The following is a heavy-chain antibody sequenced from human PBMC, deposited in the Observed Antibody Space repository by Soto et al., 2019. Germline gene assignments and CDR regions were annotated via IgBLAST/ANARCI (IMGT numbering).Heavy chain of an antibody. CDR3: AIDQGYCSGGSCYVAGY. V-gene: IGHV3-74*01. CDR1: GFTFSSYW. D-gene: IGHD2-15*01. J-gene: IGHJ4*02. CDR2: INSDGSST. Sequence: EVQLVESWGGLVQPGGSLRLSCAASGFTFSSYWMHWFRQAPGKGLVWGSRINSDGSSTGYADSVMGRFTISKDNAKNTLYLQMNSLRADDTAVYYCAIDQGYCSGGSCYVAGYWGQGPLVTVSS.